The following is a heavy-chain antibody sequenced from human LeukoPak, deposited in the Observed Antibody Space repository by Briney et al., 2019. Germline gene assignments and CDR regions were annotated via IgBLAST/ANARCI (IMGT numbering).Heavy chain of an antibody. CDR1: GYTFTGYY. J-gene: IGHJ6*02. V-gene: IGHV1-2*02. CDR3: ARAQSYYDILTGYYRSYGTDV. D-gene: IGHD3-9*01. Sequence: GASVKVSCKASGYTFTGYYMHWVRQAPGQGLEWMGWINPNSGGTNYAQKFQGRVTMTRDTSISTAYMEVSRLRSDDTAVYYCARAQSYYDILTGYYRSYGTDVWGQGTTVTVSS. CDR2: INPNSGGT.